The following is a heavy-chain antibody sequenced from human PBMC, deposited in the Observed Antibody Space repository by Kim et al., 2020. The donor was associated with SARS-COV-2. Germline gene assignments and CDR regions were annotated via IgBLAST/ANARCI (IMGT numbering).Heavy chain of an antibody. V-gene: IGHV1-69*13. Sequence: SVKVSCKASGGTFSSYAISWVRQAPGQGLEWMGGIIPIFGTANYAQKFQGRVTITADESTSTAYMELSSLRSEDTAVYYCASNPSNYDILTGYFGGYYYYAMDVWGQGTTVTVSS. CDR2: IIPIFGTA. CDR3: ASNPSNYDILTGYFGGYYYYAMDV. J-gene: IGHJ6*02. CDR1: GGTFSSYA. D-gene: IGHD3-9*01.